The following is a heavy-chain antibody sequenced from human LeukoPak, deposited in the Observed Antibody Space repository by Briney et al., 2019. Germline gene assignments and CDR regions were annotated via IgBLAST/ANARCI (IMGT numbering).Heavy chain of an antibody. D-gene: IGHD6-13*01. V-gene: IGHV1-2*02. CDR3: ARGGSSSWYGY. CDR2: INPNSGDT. Sequence: ASVKVSCKASGYTFTVYYMHWVRQAPEQGLEWMGWINPNSGDTNYAQKFQGRVTMTRDTSISTAYMELSRLRSDDTAVYYCARGGSSSWYGYWGQGTLVTVSS. J-gene: IGHJ1*01. CDR1: GYTFTVYY.